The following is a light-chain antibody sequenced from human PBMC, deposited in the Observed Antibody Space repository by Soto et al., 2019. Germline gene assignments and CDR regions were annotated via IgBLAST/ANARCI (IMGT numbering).Light chain of an antibody. CDR3: QQRRNWPIP. CDR1: QNLNIY. V-gene: IGKV3-11*01. J-gene: IGKJ5*01. Sequence: EIVLTQSPATLSLSPGERATLSCRASQNLNIYLAWSQQKPGQAPRLLIYDASNRATGIPARFSGSGSETDFPLTISSLEPEDFAVYYCQQRRNWPIPFGQGTRLEIK. CDR2: DAS.